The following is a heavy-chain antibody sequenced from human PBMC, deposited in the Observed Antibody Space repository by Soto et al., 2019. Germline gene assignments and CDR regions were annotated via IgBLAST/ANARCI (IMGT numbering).Heavy chain of an antibody. Sequence: PGESLKISCKGSGYSFTSYWISWVRQMPGKGLEWMGRIDPSDSYTNYSPSFQGHVTISADKSISTAYLQWSSLKASDTAMYYCAAAGTGYFQHWGQGTLVTVSS. J-gene: IGHJ1*01. V-gene: IGHV5-10-1*01. D-gene: IGHD6-13*01. CDR3: AAAGTGYFQH. CDR2: IDPSDSYT. CDR1: GYSFTSYW.